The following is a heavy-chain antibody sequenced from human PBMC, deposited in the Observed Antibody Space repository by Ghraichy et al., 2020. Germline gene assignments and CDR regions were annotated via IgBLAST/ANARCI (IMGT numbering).Heavy chain of an antibody. CDR3: AALSGVILGDSSGTLKFDP. J-gene: IGHJ5*02. CDR2: IYYSGST. V-gene: IGHV4-31*03. D-gene: IGHD3-22*01. Sequence: TRSLTCTVSGGSISSGGYYWSWIRQHPGKGLEWIGYIYYSGSTYYNPSLKSRVTISVDTSKNQFSLKLSSVTAADTAVYYCAALSGVILGDSSGTLKFDPWGQGTLVTVSS. CDR1: GGSISSGGYY.